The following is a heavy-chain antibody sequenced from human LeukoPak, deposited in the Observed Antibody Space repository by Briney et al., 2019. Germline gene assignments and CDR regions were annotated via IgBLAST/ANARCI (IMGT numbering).Heavy chain of an antibody. V-gene: IGHV3-30-3*01. Sequence: PGGSLRLSCAASGFTLSSYAMHWVRQAPGKGLEWVAVISYDGSNKYYADSVKGRFTISRDNSKNTLYLQMNSLRAEDTAVYYCASPDSSSWYYFGYWGQGTLVTVSS. CDR3: ASPDSSSWYYFGY. J-gene: IGHJ4*02. D-gene: IGHD6-13*01. CDR2: ISYDGSNK. CDR1: GFTLSSYA.